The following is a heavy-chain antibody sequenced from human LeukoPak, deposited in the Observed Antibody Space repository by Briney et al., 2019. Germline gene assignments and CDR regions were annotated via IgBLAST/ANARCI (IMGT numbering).Heavy chain of an antibody. J-gene: IGHJ5*02. V-gene: IGHV4-61*01. CDR2: IYYSGST. Sequence: SETLSLTCTVSGGSVSSGSYYWSWIRQPPGKGLEWIGYIYYSGSTNYNPSLKSRVTISVDTSKNQFSLKLSSVTAADTAVYYCARRSQLPLSWFDPWGQGTLVTVPS. CDR3: ARRSQLPLSWFDP. D-gene: IGHD2-2*01. CDR1: GGSVSSGSYY.